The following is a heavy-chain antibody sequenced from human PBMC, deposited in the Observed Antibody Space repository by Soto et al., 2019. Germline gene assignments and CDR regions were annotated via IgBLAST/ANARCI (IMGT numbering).Heavy chain of an antibody. CDR1: GFSLSTSGMC. V-gene: IGHV2-70*01. J-gene: IGHJ4*02. Sequence: SGPTLVNPTQTLTLTCTFSGFSLSTSGMCVSWIRQPPGKALEWLALIDWDDDKYYSTSLKTRLTISKDTSKNQVVLTLTNMDPVDTATYYCARSIAVAGEFDYWGQGTLVTVSS. CDR2: IDWDDDK. CDR3: ARSIAVAGEFDY. D-gene: IGHD6-19*01.